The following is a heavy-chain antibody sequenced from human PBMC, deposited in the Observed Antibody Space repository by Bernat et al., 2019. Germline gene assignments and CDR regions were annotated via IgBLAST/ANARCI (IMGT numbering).Heavy chain of an antibody. J-gene: IGHJ4*02. Sequence: EVQLLESGGGLVQPGGSLRLSCAAPGFTFSSYAMSWVRQAPGKGLEWVSAISGSGGSTYYADSVKGRFTISRDNSKNTLYLQMNSLRAEDTAVYYCAKDYRLVRRGVIILYYFDYWGQGTLVTVSS. CDR2: ISGSGGST. V-gene: IGHV3-23*01. D-gene: IGHD3-10*01. CDR3: AKDYRLVRRGVIILYYFDY. CDR1: GFTFSSYA.